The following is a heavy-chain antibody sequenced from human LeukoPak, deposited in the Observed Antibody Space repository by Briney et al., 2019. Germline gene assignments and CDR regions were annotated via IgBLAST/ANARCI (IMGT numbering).Heavy chain of an antibody. CDR1: GFTFSSYG. D-gene: IGHD5-18*01. CDR2: IRYDGSNK. J-gene: IGHJ4*02. V-gene: IGHV3-30*02. Sequence: QPGGSLRLSCAASGFTFSSYGMHWVRQAPGKGLEWVAFIRYDGSNKYYADSVKGRFTISRDNSKNTLYLQMNSLRAEDTAVYYCARVRGYSYGYSDYWGQGTLVTVSS. CDR3: ARVRGYSYGYSDY.